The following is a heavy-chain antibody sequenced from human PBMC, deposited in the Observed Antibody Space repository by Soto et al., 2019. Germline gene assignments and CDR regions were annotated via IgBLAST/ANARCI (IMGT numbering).Heavy chain of an antibody. Sequence: QVQLVQSGAEVKKPGSSVKVSCKASGGTFSSYTISWVRQAPGQGLEWMGRIIPILGIANYAQKFQGRVTITAEKSTSTAYMELSSLRSEDTAVYYCARDTSSGLLWFGEMDYWGQGTLVIVSS. CDR2: IIPILGIA. CDR3: ARDTSSGLLWFGEMDY. J-gene: IGHJ4*02. D-gene: IGHD3-10*01. V-gene: IGHV1-69*08. CDR1: GGTFSSYT.